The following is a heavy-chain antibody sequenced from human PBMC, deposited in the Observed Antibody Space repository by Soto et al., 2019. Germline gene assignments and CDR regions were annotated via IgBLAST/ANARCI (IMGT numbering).Heavy chain of an antibody. CDR1: GFSLSNARMG. V-gene: IGHV2-26*01. CDR3: ARSSHFYYYYYGMDV. CDR2: IFSNDEK. J-gene: IGHJ6*02. Sequence: QVTLKESGPVLVKPTETLTLTCTVSGFSLSNARMGVSWIRQPPGKALEWLAHIFSNDEKSYSTSLKSRLTTSKDTSKSQVVLTMTNMDPVDTATYYCARSSHFYYYYYGMDVWGQGTTVTVSS. D-gene: IGHD3-3*02.